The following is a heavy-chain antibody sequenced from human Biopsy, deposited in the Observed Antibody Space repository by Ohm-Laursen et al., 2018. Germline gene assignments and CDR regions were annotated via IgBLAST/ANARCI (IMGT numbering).Heavy chain of an antibody. Sequence: SSVKVSCKASGGTFSSCGISWVRQAPGQGLEWMGEINSMFGTTNYAQTFQGRVTITADESTSTAYMEVSSLRSEDTAVYYCAKRGVERGRPLAYWGQGTLVTVSS. D-gene: IGHD1-1*01. V-gene: IGHV1-69*01. CDR2: INSMFGTT. CDR1: GGTFSSCG. CDR3: AKRGVERGRPLAY. J-gene: IGHJ4*02.